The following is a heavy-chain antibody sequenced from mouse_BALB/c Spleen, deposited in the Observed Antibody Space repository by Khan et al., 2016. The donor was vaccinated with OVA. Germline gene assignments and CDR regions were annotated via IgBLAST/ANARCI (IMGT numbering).Heavy chain of an antibody. CDR3: ASGGYWYFDV. CDR2: INTYTGEP. V-gene: IGHV9-3-1*01. CDR1: GYTFTNYG. Sequence: QVQLQQSGPELKKPGETVKISCKASGYTFTNYGMNWVKQTPGKGLKWMGWINTYTGEPTYADDFKGRFAYSLDTSASTAYLQINNLKNGDSATYCCASGGYWYFDVWGAGTTVTVSS. J-gene: IGHJ1*01. D-gene: IGHD1-1*02.